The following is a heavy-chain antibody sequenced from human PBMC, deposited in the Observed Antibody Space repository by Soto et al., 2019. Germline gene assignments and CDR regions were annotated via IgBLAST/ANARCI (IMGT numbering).Heavy chain of an antibody. CDR1: GFTFSNAW. Sequence: EVQLVESGGGLVKPGGSLRLSCAASGFTFSNAWMNWVRQAPGKGLEWVGRIKSKTDGGTTDYAAPVKGRFTISRDDSKNPPYLQMNSLKTEDTAVYYCSTVPLTYSYDSSGYCFPIEYWGQGTLVTVSS. V-gene: IGHV3-15*07. D-gene: IGHD3-22*01. CDR2: IKSKTDGGTT. CDR3: STVPLTYSYDSSGYCFPIEY. J-gene: IGHJ4*02.